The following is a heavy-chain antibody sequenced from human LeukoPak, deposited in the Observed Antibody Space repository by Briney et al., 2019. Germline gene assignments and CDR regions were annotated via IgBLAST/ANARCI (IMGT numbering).Heavy chain of an antibody. CDR2: INHSGST. CDR3: ARARGGYYQD. J-gene: IGHJ4*02. V-gene: IGHV4-34*01. Sequence: PSETLSLTCAVYGGSFSGYYWSWIRQPPGKGLEWIGEINHSGSTNYNPSLKSRVTISVDTSKNQFSLKLSSVTAADTAVYYCARARGGYYQDWGQGTLVTVSS. D-gene: IGHD3-3*01. CDR1: GGSFSGYY.